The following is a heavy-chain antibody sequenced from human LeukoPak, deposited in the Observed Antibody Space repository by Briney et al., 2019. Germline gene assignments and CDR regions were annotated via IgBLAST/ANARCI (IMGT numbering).Heavy chain of an antibody. Sequence: GGSLRLSCAASGCTVSNNYMSWVRQAPGKGLEWISVIHSGGSTYYADSVKGRFPISRDNSKNTLYLQLSSLRAEDTAVYYCARGSSNSWYSHYYFDYWGQGTLVTVSS. CDR2: IHSGGST. V-gene: IGHV3-66*01. CDR3: ARGSSNSWYSHYYFDY. J-gene: IGHJ4*02. CDR1: GCTVSNNY. D-gene: IGHD6-13*01.